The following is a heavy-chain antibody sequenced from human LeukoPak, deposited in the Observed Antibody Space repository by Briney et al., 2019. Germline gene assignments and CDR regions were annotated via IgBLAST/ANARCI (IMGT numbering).Heavy chain of an antibody. Sequence: GGSLRLSCAASGFTFDDYGMSWVRQAPGKGLVWVSRLNSDGSSTNYADSVKGRFTISRDNAKNTLYLQMNSLRAEDTAVYYCARMYYHDSSDYYWAPDYWGQGTLVTVSS. D-gene: IGHD3-22*01. V-gene: IGHV3-74*01. CDR1: GFTFDDYG. CDR2: LNSDGSST. J-gene: IGHJ4*02. CDR3: ARMYYHDSSDYYWAPDY.